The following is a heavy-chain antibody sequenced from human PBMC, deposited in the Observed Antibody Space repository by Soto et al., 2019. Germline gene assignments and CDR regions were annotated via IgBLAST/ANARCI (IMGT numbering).Heavy chain of an antibody. CDR1: GFTVSSNY. J-gene: IGHJ2*01. CDR3: ARDPHDYGDYGWYFEL. D-gene: IGHD4-17*01. CDR2: IYSGGST. V-gene: IGHV3-66*01. Sequence: EVQLVESGGGLVQPGGSLRLSCAASGFTVSSNYMSWVRQAPGKGLEWVSVIYSGGSTYYADSVKGRFTISRDNSKNTLYLQMNSLRAEDTAVYYCARDPHDYGDYGWYFELWGRGTLVTVSS.